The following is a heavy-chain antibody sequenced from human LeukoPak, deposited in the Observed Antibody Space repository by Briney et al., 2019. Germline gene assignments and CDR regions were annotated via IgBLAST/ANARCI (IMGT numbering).Heavy chain of an antibody. Sequence: GASVKVSCKASGGTFSSYAISWVRQAPGQGLEWMGRIIPILGIANYAQKFQGRVTITADKSTSTAYMELSSLRSEDTAVYYCASLDSSGYYFDSWGQGTLVTVSS. J-gene: IGHJ4*02. D-gene: IGHD3-22*01. CDR3: ASLDSSGYYFDS. CDR1: GGTFSSYA. V-gene: IGHV1-69*04. CDR2: IIPILGIA.